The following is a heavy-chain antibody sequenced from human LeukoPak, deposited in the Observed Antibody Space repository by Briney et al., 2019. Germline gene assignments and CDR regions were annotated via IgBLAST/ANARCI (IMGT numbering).Heavy chain of an antibody. CDR2: INHSGST. J-gene: IGHJ3*01. D-gene: IGHD4-17*01. CDR1: GGSFSGYY. V-gene: IGHV4-34*01. Sequence: SETLSLTCAVYGGSFSGYYWSWIRQPPGKGLEWIGEINHSGSTNYNPSLTSRVTISVDTSKNKFSLKLSSVTAADTAVYYCARDSIQDYGDYVVLDYWGEGTMVTVSS. CDR3: ARDSIQDYGDYVVLDY.